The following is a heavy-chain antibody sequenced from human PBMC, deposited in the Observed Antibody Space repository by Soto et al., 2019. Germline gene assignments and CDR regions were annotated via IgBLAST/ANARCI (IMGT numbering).Heavy chain of an antibody. J-gene: IGHJ5*02. V-gene: IGHV2-26*01. Sequence: QVTLKESGPVLVKPTETLTLTCTVSGFSLSNARMGVSWIRQPPGKALEWLAHIFSNDEKSYSTSLKSRLTIPEDPSKSPVVLTMTHMDPVHTATYYCARLGLLCSGDPLRSFDPSGQGTLVTVSS. CDR3: ARLGLLCSGDPLRSFDP. D-gene: IGHD3-10*01. CDR2: IFSNDEK. CDR1: GFSLSNARMG.